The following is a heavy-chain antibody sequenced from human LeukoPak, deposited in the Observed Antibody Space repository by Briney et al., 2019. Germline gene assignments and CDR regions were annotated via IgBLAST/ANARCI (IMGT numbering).Heavy chain of an antibody. V-gene: IGHV4-4*07. CDR1: GDSIRGFY. J-gene: IGHJ6*02. CDR3: ARDSDLTASYCYGMDV. Sequence: SETLSLTCTVSGDSIRGFYWSWIRQPAGKGLEWIGRMSASGSTNYNPSLKSRVTMSVDTSKNQFSLKLSSVTAADTAVYYCARDSDLTASYCYGMDVWGQGTTVTVSS. CDR2: MSASGST. D-gene: IGHD3-9*01.